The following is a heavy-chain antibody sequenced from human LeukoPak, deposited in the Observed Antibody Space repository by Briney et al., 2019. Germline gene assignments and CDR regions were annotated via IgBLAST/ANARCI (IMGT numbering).Heavy chain of an antibody. V-gene: IGHV3-30-3*01. CDR3: ARAGRAVAAPVSFDY. J-gene: IGHJ4*02. CDR1: GFTFSSYA. CDR2: ISYDGSNK. D-gene: IGHD6-19*01. Sequence: GGSLRLSCAASGFTFSSYAMHWVRQAPGKGLEWVAVISYDGSNKYYADSVKGRFTISRDNSKNTLYLQMNSLRAEDTAVYYCARAGRAVAAPVSFDYWGQGTLVTVSS.